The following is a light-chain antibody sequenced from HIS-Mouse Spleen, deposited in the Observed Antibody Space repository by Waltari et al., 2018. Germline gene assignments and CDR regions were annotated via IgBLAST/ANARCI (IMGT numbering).Light chain of an antibody. J-gene: IGLJ2*01. CDR2: EGS. V-gene: IGLV2-23*01. CDR1: SSDVGSYNL. Sequence: QSALTQPASVSGSPGQSITISCTGTSSDVGSYNLVSWYQQHPGKAPKIMIYEGSKRPSGVSNRFSGSQSGNTASLTISGLQAEDEADYYCCSYAGSSTLVFGGGTKLTVL. CDR3: CSYAGSSTLV.